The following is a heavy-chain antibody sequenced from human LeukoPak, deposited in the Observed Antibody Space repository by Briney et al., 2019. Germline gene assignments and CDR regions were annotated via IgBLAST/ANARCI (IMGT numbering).Heavy chain of an antibody. J-gene: IGHJ4*02. CDR2: ISDTGNT. Sequence: GGSLRLSCAASGFTLSSYAMSWVRQAPGKGLEWVSAISDTGNTYHADSVKGRFTISRDSSKNTLFLQMNRLRPEDAAVYYCASVFDSWGQGFLVTVSS. D-gene: IGHD5/OR15-5a*01. CDR3: ASVFDS. CDR1: GFTLSSYA. V-gene: IGHV3-23*01.